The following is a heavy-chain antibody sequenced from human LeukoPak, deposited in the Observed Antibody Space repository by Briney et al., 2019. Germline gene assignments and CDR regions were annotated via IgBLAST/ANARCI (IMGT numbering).Heavy chain of an antibody. CDR2: ISYDGSNK. J-gene: IGHJ3*02. D-gene: IGHD2-15*01. Sequence: GGSLRLSCAASGFTFSSYGMHWVRQAPGKGLEWVAVISYDGSNKYYADSVKGRFTISRDNSKNTLYLQMNSLRAEDTAVYYCAKHLLRGVVATTGALDIWGQGTMVTVSS. V-gene: IGHV3-30*18. CDR3: AKHLLRGVVATTGALDI. CDR1: GFTFSSYG.